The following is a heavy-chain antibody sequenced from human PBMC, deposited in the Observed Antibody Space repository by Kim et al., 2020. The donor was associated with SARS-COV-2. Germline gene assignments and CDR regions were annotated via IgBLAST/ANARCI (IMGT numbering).Heavy chain of an antibody. CDR3: ARDQDYYDSSGYDY. D-gene: IGHD3-22*01. V-gene: IGHV3-7*01. CDR2: IKQDGSEK. J-gene: IGHJ4*02. CDR1: GFTFSSYW. Sequence: GGSLRLSCAASGFTFSSYWMSWVRQAPGKGLEWVANIKQDGSEKYYVDSVKGRFTISRDNAKNSLYLQMNSLRAEETAVYYCARDQDYYDSSGYDYWGQGTLVTAST.